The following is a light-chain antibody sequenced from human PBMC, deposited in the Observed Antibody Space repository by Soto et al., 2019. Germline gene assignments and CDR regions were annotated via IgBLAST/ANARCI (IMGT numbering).Light chain of an antibody. CDR2: GAS. CDR3: QQYFNWPLTCT. CDR1: QSIRTT. J-gene: IGKJ4*01. Sequence: EIVLTKSPATLSVSAGVTVTLSCRASQSIRTTVAWYQQIPGQAPRLLVYGASTRASGVAARFSGSGSGIEFTHTIGSLQFEDSAFYYCQQYFNWPLTCTFGPGTKVQIK. V-gene: IGKV3-15*01.